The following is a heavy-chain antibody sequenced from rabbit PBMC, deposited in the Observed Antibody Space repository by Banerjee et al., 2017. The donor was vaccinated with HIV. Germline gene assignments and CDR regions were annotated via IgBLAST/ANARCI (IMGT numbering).Heavy chain of an antibody. CDR3: ARDAGSGDYIDGYFNL. CDR1: GFSFSNKAV. Sequence: QEQLVEYGGDLVQPEGSLTLTCKASGFSFSNKAVMCWVRQAPGKGLEWIACINAVTGKAVYASWAKGRFTISKTSSTTVTLQMTSLTVADTATYFCARDAGSGDYIDGYFNLWGQGTLVTVS. J-gene: IGHJ4*01. CDR2: INAVTGKA. D-gene: IGHD8-1*01. V-gene: IGHV1S45*01.